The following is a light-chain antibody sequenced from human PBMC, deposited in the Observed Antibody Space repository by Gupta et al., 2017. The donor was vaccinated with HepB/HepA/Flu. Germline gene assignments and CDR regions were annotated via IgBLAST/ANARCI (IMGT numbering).Light chain of an antibody. CDR1: RGVSSN. V-gene: IGKV3-15*01. J-gene: IGKJ1*01. CDR2: AAS. Sequence: EIVMTQSPATLSVSPGGRAPSSSMASRGVSSNLAWYQQKPGHATRLLIYAASTRATSIPGRFSGSESAAEFTLTITSLQSEDFAVYCLQQYNTWPRTFGQGTKLEIK. CDR3: QQYNTWPRT.